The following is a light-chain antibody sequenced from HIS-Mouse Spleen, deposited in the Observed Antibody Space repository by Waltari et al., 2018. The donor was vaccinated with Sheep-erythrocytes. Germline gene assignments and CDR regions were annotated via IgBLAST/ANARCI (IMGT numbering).Light chain of an antibody. Sequence: QSALTQPASVSGSPGQSITLSCTGTSSDVGSYNLVSWYQQHPGKAPKPMIYEGSKRPSGVANRSSGSKSGNTASRTISGLQAEDEADYYCCSYAGSSTLVFGGGTKLTVL. CDR2: EGS. CDR3: CSYAGSSTLV. V-gene: IGLV2-23*01. CDR1: SSDVGSYNL. J-gene: IGLJ2*01.